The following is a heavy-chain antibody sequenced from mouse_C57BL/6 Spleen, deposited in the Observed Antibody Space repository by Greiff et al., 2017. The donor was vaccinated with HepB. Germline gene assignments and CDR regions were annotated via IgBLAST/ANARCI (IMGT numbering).Heavy chain of an antibody. CDR1: GFTFSSYG. V-gene: IGHV5-6*01. CDR3: ARTPYYFDY. CDR2: ISSGGSYT. J-gene: IGHJ2*01. Sequence: EVKLVESGGDLVKPGGSLKLSCAASGFTFSSYGMSWVRQTPDKRLEWVATISSGGSYTYYPDSVKGRFTISRDNAKNTLYLQMSSLQSEDTAMYYCARTPYYFDYWGQGTTLTVSS.